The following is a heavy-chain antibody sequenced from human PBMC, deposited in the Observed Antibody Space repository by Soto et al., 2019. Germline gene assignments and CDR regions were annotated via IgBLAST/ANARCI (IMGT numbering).Heavy chain of an antibody. D-gene: IGHD3-3*01. V-gene: IGHV3-30*18. CDR1: GFTFSSYG. CDR3: AKETLIYYDFWSGSLPGGFDP. J-gene: IGHJ5*02. CDR2: ISYDGSNK. Sequence: GGSLRLSCAASGFTFSSYGMHWVRQAPGKGLEWVAVISYDGSNKYYADSVKGRFTISRDNSKNTLYLQMNSLRAEDTAVYYCAKETLIYYDFWSGSLPGGFDPWGQGTLVTVSS.